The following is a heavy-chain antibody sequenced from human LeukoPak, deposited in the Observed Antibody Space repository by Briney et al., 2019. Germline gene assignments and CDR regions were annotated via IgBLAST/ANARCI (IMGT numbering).Heavy chain of an antibody. CDR2: IIPIFGTA. Sequence: GASVKVSCKASGGTFSSYAISWVRQAPGQGLEWMGGIIPIFGTANYAQKFQGRVTITADESTSTAYMELSSLRSEDTAAYYCARGNTIFEETPLGYWGQGTLVTVSS. CDR3: ARGNTIFEETPLGY. J-gene: IGHJ4*02. D-gene: IGHD3-3*01. CDR1: GGTFSSYA. V-gene: IGHV1-69*01.